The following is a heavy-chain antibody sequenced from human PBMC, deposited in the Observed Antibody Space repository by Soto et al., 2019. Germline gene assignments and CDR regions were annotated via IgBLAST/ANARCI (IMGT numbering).Heavy chain of an antibody. CDR1: GGSISSGGYS. Sequence: SETLSLTCAVSGGSISSGGYSWSWIRQPPGKGLEWIGYIYHSGSTYYNPSLKSRVTISVDRSKNQFSLKLSSVTAADTAVYYCARGRPYYYDSSGLDYWGQGTLVTVSS. J-gene: IGHJ4*02. CDR3: ARGRPYYYDSSGLDY. D-gene: IGHD3-22*01. V-gene: IGHV4-30-2*01. CDR2: IYHSGST.